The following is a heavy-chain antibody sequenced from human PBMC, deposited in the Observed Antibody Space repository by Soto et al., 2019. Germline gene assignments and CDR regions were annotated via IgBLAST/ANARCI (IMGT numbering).Heavy chain of an antibody. J-gene: IGHJ4*02. CDR3: AKDLWFGELSYVDY. CDR1: GYTFTSYG. D-gene: IGHD3-10*01. Sequence: RASVKVSCKASGYTFTSYGISWVRQAPGQGLEWMGWISAYNGNTNYAQKLQGRVTMTTDPSTSTPYLQLSSLRSEDTAVYYCAKDLWFGELSYVDYWGQGTLVTVSS. V-gene: IGHV1-18*01. CDR2: ISAYNGNT.